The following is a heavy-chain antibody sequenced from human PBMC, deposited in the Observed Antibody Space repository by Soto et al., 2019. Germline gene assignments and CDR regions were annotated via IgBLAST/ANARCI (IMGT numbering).Heavy chain of an antibody. V-gene: IGHV4-30-2*01. CDR2: IYHSGST. CDR1: GGSISSGGYS. J-gene: IGHJ4*02. CDR3: AGGPGVARNY. Sequence: SETLSLTCAVSGGSISSGGYSWTLIRQPPGKGLEWIGYIYHSGSTYYNPSLKSRVTISVDRSKNQFSLKLSSVTAADTAVYYCAGGPGVARNYWGQGTLVTVSS. D-gene: IGHD5-12*01.